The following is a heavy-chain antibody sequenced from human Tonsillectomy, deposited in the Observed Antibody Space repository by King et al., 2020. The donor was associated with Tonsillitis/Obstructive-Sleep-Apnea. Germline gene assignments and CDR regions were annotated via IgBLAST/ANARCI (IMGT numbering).Heavy chain of an antibody. D-gene: IGHD1-26*01. Sequence: VQLVESGGGVVQPGRSLRLSCAASGFTFSSYAMYWVRQAPGKGLEWVAVISYDGSNKYYADSVKGRFTISRDNSKNTLFLQMNSLRVEDTAMFYCARAGIVGATKGWFDPWGQGILVTVSS. V-gene: IGHV3-30*03. J-gene: IGHJ5*02. CDR3: ARAGIVGATKGWFDP. CDR1: GFTFSSYA. CDR2: ISYDGSNK.